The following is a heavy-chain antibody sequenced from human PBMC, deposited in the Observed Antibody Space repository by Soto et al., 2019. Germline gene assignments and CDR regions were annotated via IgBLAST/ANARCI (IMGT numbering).Heavy chain of an antibody. CDR3: ARGPSITVAGTSFDY. CDR1: GFTFSSHS. J-gene: IGHJ4*02. V-gene: IGHV3-30-3*01. Sequence: QVQLVESGGGVAQPGRSLRLSCAASGFTFSSHSMHWVRQAPGKGLEWVAVISFDGSYKYYADSVQGRFTISRENSKNTLYLQMNSLRAEDTAVYYCARGPSITVAGTSFDYWGQGTLVTVSS. D-gene: IGHD6-19*01. CDR2: ISFDGSYK.